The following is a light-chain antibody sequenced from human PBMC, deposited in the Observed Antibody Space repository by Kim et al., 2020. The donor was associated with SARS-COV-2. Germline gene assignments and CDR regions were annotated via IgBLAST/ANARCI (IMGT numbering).Light chain of an antibody. CDR2: SAS. CDR1: QGISNY. Sequence: LSASAGDRLTFSCRASQGISNYLAWYHQKPGKVPQFLIYSASTLRSGVPSRFSGRGSGPDFTLTISSLQPEDFATYYCQNYNSAPFGPGTKVDIK. CDR3: QNYNSAP. J-gene: IGKJ3*01. V-gene: IGKV1-27*01.